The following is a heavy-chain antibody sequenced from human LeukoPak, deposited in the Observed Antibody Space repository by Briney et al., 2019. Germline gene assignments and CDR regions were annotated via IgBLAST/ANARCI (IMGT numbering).Heavy chain of an antibody. Sequence: ASVKVSCKASGYTLSQYAMHWVRQAPGQRPEWMGWINSGNSNTKYDQKFQGRVTITRDTSANTAYMELSSLRSEDTTVYYCASAGGVNDAFDIWGQGTMVTVSS. J-gene: IGHJ3*02. V-gene: IGHV1-3*04. CDR1: GYTLSQYA. CDR3: ASAGGVNDAFDI. D-gene: IGHD3-16*01. CDR2: INSGNSNT.